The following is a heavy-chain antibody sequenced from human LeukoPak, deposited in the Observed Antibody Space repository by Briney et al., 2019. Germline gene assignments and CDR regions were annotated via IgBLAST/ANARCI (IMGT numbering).Heavy chain of an antibody. CDR2: IRYDGNDH. D-gene: IGHD4-17*01. Sequence: PGRSLRLSCAASGFTFSNYGMYWVRQAPGKGLEWVALIRYDGNDHWYGDSAKGRFTISRDNSKDTVYLQMDSLRDEDTAVYYCAKDYGDYVYYFDYWGQGTLVTVSS. V-gene: IGHV3-33*06. CDR3: AKDYGDYVYYFDY. CDR1: GFTFSNYG. J-gene: IGHJ4*02.